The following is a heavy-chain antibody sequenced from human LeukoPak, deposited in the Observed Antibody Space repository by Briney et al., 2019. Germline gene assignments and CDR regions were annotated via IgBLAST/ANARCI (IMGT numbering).Heavy chain of an antibody. Sequence: PGGSLRLSCAASGFTFSDHYMDWVRQAPGKGLEWVGRTRNKANSYTTEYAASVKGRFTISRDDSKNSLYLQMNSLKTEDTAVYYCARGALGSGSYYYFDYWGQGTLVTVSS. J-gene: IGHJ4*02. CDR2: TRNKANSYTT. V-gene: IGHV3-72*01. CDR3: ARGALGSGSYYYFDY. CDR1: GFTFSDHY. D-gene: IGHD1-26*01.